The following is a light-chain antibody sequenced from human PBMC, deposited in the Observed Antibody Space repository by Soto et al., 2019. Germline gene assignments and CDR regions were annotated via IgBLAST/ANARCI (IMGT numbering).Light chain of an antibody. CDR2: DTS. J-gene: IGKJ1*01. Sequence: EIVLTQSPATLSLSPGDRATLSCRASQSVSSYLAWYQQKPGQAPRLLIYDTSNRATGIPARFSGSGSGTDFTLTISRLEPEDFAVYYCQQRGGSPPTWTFGQGTKVDIK. CDR1: QSVSSY. CDR3: QQRGGSPPTWT. V-gene: IGKV3-11*01.